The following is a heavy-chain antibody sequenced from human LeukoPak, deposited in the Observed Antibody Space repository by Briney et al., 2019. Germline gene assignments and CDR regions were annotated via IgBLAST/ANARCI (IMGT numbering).Heavy chain of an antibody. J-gene: IGHJ4*02. D-gene: IGHD6-13*01. V-gene: IGHV3-23*01. Sequence: GGSLRLSCAASGFTFSSYAMRWVRQPPGKGLEWLSSISGNGHTTYYADSVKGRFTVSRDNSKNTLFLQMNSLRAEDTAVYFCAKGVSSPLYYFDYWGQGALVTVSS. CDR2: ISGNGHTT. CDR3: AKGVSSPLYYFDY. CDR1: GFTFSSYA.